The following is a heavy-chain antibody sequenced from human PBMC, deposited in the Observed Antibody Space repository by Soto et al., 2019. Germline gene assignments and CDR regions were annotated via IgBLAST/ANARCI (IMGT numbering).Heavy chain of an antibody. CDR3: ARDGSIVGATNWFDP. J-gene: IGHJ5*02. Sequence: EGSLRLSCAASGSTFSSYAMHWVRQAPGKGLEWVAVISYDGSNKYYADSVKGRFTISRDNSKNTLYLQMNSLRAEDTAVYYCARDGSIVGATNWFDPWGQGTLVTVSS. CDR2: ISYDGSNK. V-gene: IGHV3-30-3*01. D-gene: IGHD1-26*01. CDR1: GSTFSSYA.